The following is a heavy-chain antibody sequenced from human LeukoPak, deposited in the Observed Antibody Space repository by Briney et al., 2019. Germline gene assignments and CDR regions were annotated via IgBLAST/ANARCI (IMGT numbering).Heavy chain of an antibody. J-gene: IGHJ6*02. V-gene: IGHV4-4*02. D-gene: IGHD2-8*01. Sequence: SETLSLTCAGSGGSISSRNWWSWVRQPPGKGLEWIGEIYHSGSINYNPSLKSRVTISVDKSKNQLSLRLTSVTAADTAVYYCARDNGAIRAYYYHGMDVWGQGTTVTVSS. CDR3: ARDNGAIRAYYYHGMDV. CDR1: GGSISSRNW. CDR2: IYHSGSI.